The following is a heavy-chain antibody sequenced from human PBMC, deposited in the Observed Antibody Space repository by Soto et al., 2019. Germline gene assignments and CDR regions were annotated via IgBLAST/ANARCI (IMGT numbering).Heavy chain of an antibody. V-gene: IGHV1-46*01. Sequence: SVKVSWKASGYTFTSYYMHWVRQAPGQGLEWMGIINPSGGSTSYAQKFQGRVTMTRDTSTSTVYMELSSLRSEDTAVYYCARDPVVVTAPPSRLLDYWGRRTLVPVSS. CDR3: ARDPVVVTAPPSRLLDY. CDR1: GYTFTSYY. CDR2: INPSGGST. J-gene: IGHJ4*02. D-gene: IGHD2-21*02.